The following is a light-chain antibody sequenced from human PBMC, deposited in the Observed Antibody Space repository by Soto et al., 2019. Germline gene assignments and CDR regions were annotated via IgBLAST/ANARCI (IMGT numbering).Light chain of an antibody. CDR1: QSVSSNY. J-gene: IGKJ1*01. CDR2: GAS. V-gene: IGKV3-20*01. Sequence: EIVLTQSPGTLSLSPGERATLSCRASQSVSSNYLAWYQQKPGQAPRPLIYGASSRATGIPDRFSGSGAGTDFTLTISRLESEDFAVYYCQQYRSSPWRFAHGTKVDIK. CDR3: QQYRSSPWR.